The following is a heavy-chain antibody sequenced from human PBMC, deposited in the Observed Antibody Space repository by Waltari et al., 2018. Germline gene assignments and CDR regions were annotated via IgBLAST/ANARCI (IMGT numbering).Heavy chain of an antibody. Sequence: QVQLVESGGGVVQPGGSLRLSCAASGFTFSSYGMHWVRQAPGKGLEWVAFIRYDGSNKYYADSVKGRFTISRDNSKNTLYLQMNSLRAEDTAVYYCARGRLRGSIIVVVIAAVFDYWGQGTLVTVSS. CDR1: GFTFSSYG. V-gene: IGHV3-30*02. J-gene: IGHJ4*02. CDR3: ARGRLRGSIIVVVIAAVFDY. D-gene: IGHD2-21*01. CDR2: IRYDGSNK.